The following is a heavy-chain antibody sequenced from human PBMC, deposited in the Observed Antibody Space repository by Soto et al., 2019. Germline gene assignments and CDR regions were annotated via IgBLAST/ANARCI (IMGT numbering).Heavy chain of an antibody. CDR1: GYTFTSYG. CDR2: ISAYNGNT. CDR3: ASPGDFWSGYLNYYHYYYMAV. D-gene: IGHD3-3*01. V-gene: IGHV1-18*01. J-gene: IGHJ6*03. Sequence: ASVKVSCKASGYTFTSYGISWVRQAPGQGLEWMGWISAYNGNTNYAQKLQGRVTMTTDTSTSTAYMELRSLRSEDTAVYYCASPGDFWSGYLNYYHYYYMAVWGKGTTVTVSS.